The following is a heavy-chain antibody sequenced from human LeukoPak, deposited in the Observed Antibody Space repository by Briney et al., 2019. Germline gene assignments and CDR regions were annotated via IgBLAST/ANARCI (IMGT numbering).Heavy chain of an antibody. CDR2: ISGSGGST. V-gene: IGHV3-23*01. J-gene: IGHJ6*02. CDR3: AKDRIDYYDSSAP. D-gene: IGHD3-22*01. CDR1: GGSFSGYY. Sequence: ETLSLTCAVYGGSFSGYYWSWVRQAPGKGLEWVSAISGSGGSTYYADSVKGRFTISRDNSKNTLYLQMNSLRAEDTAVYYCAKDRIDYYDSSAPWGQGTTVTVSS.